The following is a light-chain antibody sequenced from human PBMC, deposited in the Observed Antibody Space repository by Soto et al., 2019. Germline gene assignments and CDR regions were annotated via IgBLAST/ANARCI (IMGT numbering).Light chain of an antibody. J-gene: IGKJ2*01. CDR2: DAS. V-gene: IGKV3-15*01. Sequence: EIVMTQSPATLSVSPGERATLSCRASQSVSSYLAWYQQKPGLPPRLLIYDASTRATGIPDMFRGSGSGTDFTLTISSLPSADFAVYYCQQYSNWPPLYTFGRGTKLEIK. CDR3: QQYSNWPPLYT. CDR1: QSVSSY.